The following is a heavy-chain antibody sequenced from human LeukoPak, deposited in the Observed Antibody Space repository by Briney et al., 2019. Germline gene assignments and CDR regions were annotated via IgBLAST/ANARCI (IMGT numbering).Heavy chain of an antibody. CDR2: IIPIFGTA. J-gene: IGHJ6*02. V-gene: IGHV1-69*13. CDR1: GGTFSSYA. CDR3: ARGDIVVVPAAIKYYYYYGMDV. Sequence: GASVKVSCTASGGTFSSYAISWVRQAPGQGLEWMGGIIPIFGTANYAQKFQGRVTITADESTSTAYMELSSLRSEDTAVYYCARGDIVVVPAAIKYYYYYGMDVWGQGTTVTVSS. D-gene: IGHD2-2*02.